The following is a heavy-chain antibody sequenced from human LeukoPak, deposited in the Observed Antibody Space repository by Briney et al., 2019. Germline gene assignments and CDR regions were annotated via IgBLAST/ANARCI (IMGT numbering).Heavy chain of an antibody. Sequence: SETLSLTCTVSGGSISSSTYYWGWIRQPPGKGLEWIGGIYYSGSTYYNPSLKSRVTISVDTSKNQFSLKLSSVTAADTAVYYCARDRGRRMWYFDLWGRGTLVTVSS. CDR3: ARDRGRRMWYFDL. J-gene: IGHJ2*01. CDR1: GGSISSSTYY. D-gene: IGHD2-15*01. CDR2: IYYSGST. V-gene: IGHV4-39*07.